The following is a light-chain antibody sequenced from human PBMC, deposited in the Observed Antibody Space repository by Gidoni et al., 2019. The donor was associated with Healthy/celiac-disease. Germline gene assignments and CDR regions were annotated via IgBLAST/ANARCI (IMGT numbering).Light chain of an antibody. CDR2: GAS. CDR3: QQYGSSPPWT. V-gene: IGKV3-20*01. CDR1: QSVSSSY. J-gene: IGKJ1*01. Sequence: EIVLTQSPGTLSLSPGERATLSCRASQSVSSSYLAWYQQKPGQAPSILLYGASSRATGIPDRLSGSGSGTDFTLTISRLEPEDFAVYYCQQYGSSPPWTFGQGTKVEIK.